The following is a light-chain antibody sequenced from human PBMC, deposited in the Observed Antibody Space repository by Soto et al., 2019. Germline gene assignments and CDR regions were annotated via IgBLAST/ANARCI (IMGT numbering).Light chain of an antibody. Sequence: DVQMTQSPSSLSAFVGDRVTITCRASQGIAPSLARFQQKSGKVPQLLIYGTSTLQTGIPFRFSGCGSGTDFTLTVTSLQPEDVGTYDCQNYNSAPLTFGGGTKVEIK. CDR2: GTS. V-gene: IGKV1-27*01. CDR3: QNYNSAPLT. J-gene: IGKJ4*01. CDR1: QGIAPS.